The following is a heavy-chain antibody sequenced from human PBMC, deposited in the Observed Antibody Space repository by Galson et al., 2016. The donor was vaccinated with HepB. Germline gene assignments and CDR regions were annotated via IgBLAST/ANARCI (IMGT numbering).Heavy chain of an antibody. CDR1: GLTFSDYA. Sequence: SLRLSCAASGLTFSDYAMAWVRQAPGKGLEWVSDISGSADSTHYADSVKGRFTISRDNSNNMLFLQMSSLRVDDTAVYYCAKRHEYCPPVGCSVDSWGQGTLVSVSS. CDR3: AKRHEYCPPVGCSVDS. J-gene: IGHJ4*02. CDR2: ISGSADST. D-gene: IGHD2/OR15-2a*01. V-gene: IGHV3-23*01.